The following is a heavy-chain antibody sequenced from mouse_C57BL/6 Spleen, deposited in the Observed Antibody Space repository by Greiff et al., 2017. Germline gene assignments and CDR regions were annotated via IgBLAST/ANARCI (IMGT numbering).Heavy chain of an antibody. V-gene: IGHV3-1*01. J-gene: IGHJ3*01. Sequence: EVKLMESGPGMVKPSQSLSLTCTVTGYSITSGYDWHWIRHFPGNKLEWMGYISYSGSTNYNPSLKSRISITHDTSKNHFFLKLNSVTTEDTATYDCARGKDYGNYVGPWFAYWGQGTLVTVSA. D-gene: IGHD2-1*01. CDR2: ISYSGST. CDR1: GYSITSGYD. CDR3: ARGKDYGNYVGPWFAY.